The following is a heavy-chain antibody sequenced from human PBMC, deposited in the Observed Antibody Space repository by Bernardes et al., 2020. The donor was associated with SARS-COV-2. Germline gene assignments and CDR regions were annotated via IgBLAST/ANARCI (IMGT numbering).Heavy chain of an antibody. Sequence: LSLTCTVSGASIASSSYYWAWIRQSPKKGLEWIGNIYYSGTTWYNPSLMSRASILIDTSNNHFSLRVTSMAAGDSAVYYCARRTLYGSSGNFDYWGPGTPVTVSS. CDR2: IYYSGTT. V-gene: IGHV4-39*01. CDR1: GASIASSSYY. J-gene: IGHJ4*02. CDR3: ARRTLYGSSGNFDY. D-gene: IGHD3-22*01.